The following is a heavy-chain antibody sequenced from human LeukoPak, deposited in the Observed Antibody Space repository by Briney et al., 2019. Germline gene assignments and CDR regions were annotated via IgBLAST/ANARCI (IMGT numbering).Heavy chain of an antibody. Sequence: PGVSLRLSCAASGFTFDDYGMSWVRQAPGKGLEWVSGINWNGGSTGYADSVKGRFTISRDNAKNSPYLQMNSLRAEDTALYHCARDYGYSGYSPWGQGTMVTVSS. CDR2: INWNGGST. D-gene: IGHD5-12*01. J-gene: IGHJ3*01. CDR1: GFTFDDYG. V-gene: IGHV3-20*01. CDR3: ARDYGYSGYSP.